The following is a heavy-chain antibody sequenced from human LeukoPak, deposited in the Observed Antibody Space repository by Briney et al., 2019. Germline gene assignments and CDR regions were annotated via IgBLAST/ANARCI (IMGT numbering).Heavy chain of an antibody. Sequence: PGGSLRLSCAASGFTFSSYAMSWVRQAPGKGLEWVSYISSSGSTIYYADSVKGRFTISRDNAKNSLYLQMNSLRAEDTAVYYCASRERGLIQDLDYWGQGTLVTVSS. CDR3: ASRERGLIQDLDY. D-gene: IGHD3-16*01. V-gene: IGHV3-48*04. CDR2: ISSSGSTI. CDR1: GFTFSSYA. J-gene: IGHJ4*02.